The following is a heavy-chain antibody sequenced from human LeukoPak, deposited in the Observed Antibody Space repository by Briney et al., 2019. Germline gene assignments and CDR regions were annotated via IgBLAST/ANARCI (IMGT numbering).Heavy chain of an antibody. J-gene: IGHJ3*02. D-gene: IGHD5-18*01. CDR2: ISYDGSNK. V-gene: IGHV3-30-3*01. CDR1: GFTFSSYA. CDR3: ARGFDTAIPVDASDI. Sequence: GGSLRLSCAASGFTFSSYAMHWVRQAPGKGLEWVAVISYDGSNKYYADSVKGRFTISRDNSKNTLYLQMNSLRAEDTAVYYCARGFDTAIPVDASDIWGQGTMVTVSS.